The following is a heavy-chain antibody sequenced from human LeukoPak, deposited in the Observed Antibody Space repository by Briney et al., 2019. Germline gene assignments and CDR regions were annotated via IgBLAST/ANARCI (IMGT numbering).Heavy chain of an antibody. J-gene: IGHJ4*02. CDR1: GGSISSSSYY. CDR2: IYYSGST. D-gene: IGHD3-22*01. CDR3: ARSPGSSGYYDYFDY. V-gene: IGHV4-39*07. Sequence: SETLSLTCTVSGGSISSSSYYWGWIRQPPGKGLEWIGSIYYSGSTYYNPSLKSRVTISVDTSKNQFSLKLSSVTAADTAVYYCARSPGSSGYYDYFDYWGQGTLVTVSS.